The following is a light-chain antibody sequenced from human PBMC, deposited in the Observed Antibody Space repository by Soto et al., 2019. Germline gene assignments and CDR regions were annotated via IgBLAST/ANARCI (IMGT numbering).Light chain of an antibody. CDR1: SGDIGFYKY. J-gene: IGLJ1*01. V-gene: IGLV2-14*01. Sequence: QSVLTQPASVSGSPGQSITISCTGTSGDIGFYKYVSWYQQHPGKAPKLLIYEVSIRPSGVSNRFSGSKSGNTASLTISGLQSEDEADYYCSSYSSSSTHYVFGTGNKVTVL. CDR2: EVS. CDR3: SSYSSSSTHYV.